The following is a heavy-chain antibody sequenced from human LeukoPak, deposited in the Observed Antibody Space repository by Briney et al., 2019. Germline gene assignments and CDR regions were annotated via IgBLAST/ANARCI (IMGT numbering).Heavy chain of an antibody. J-gene: IGHJ3*02. Sequence: SETLSLTCTVSSGSISDYYWSWIRQPPGKGLEWIGYIYYSESTKYNPSLKSRLTISVDTSKNQFSLRLTSVTAADTAVYYCARHISGATKELSAFDIWGQGTMVNVSS. CDR3: ARHISGATKELSAFDI. D-gene: IGHD1-20*01. CDR1: SGSISDYY. V-gene: IGHV4-59*08. CDR2: IYYSEST.